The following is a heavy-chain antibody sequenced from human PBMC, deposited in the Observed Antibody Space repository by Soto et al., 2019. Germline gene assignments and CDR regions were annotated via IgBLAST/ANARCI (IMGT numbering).Heavy chain of an antibody. CDR2: IYYSGST. V-gene: IGHV4-59*01. D-gene: IGHD1-7*01. CDR3: ARADWNYDEVGFDP. Sequence: QVQLQESGPGLVKPSETLSLTCTVSGGSISSYYWSWIRQPPGKGLEWIGYIYYSGSTNYNPSLKSRVTISVDTSKYQFSLKLSSVTAADTAVYYCARADWNYDEVGFDPWGQGTLVTVSS. J-gene: IGHJ5*02. CDR1: GGSISSYY.